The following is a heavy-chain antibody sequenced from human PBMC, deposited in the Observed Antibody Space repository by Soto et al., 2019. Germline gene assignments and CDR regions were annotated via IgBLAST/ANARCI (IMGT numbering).Heavy chain of an antibody. Sequence: QVQLQESGPGLVKPSGTLSLTCAVSGGSFTSNNWWTWVRQPPGQGLEWIGEIYRTGSTNYNPSLKSRVTISLDKSEKHFSLKVTSLTAADTAVYYCASRDPGTSVDYWGQGTLVTVSS. CDR1: GGSFTSNNW. D-gene: IGHD1-7*01. CDR2: IYRTGST. CDR3: ASRDPGTSVDY. V-gene: IGHV4-4*02. J-gene: IGHJ4*02.